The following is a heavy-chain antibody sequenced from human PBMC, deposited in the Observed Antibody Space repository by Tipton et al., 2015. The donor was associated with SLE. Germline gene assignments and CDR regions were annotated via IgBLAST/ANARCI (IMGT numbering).Heavy chain of an antibody. CDR2: VYYSGST. CDR1: GGSISSYF. D-gene: IGHD5-24*01. V-gene: IGHV4-39*07. J-gene: IGHJ3*01. CDR3: GRARVGMGYVFDV. Sequence: TLSLTCAVSGGSISSYFWGWIRQPPGKGLEWIGNVYYSGSTSYNPSLKRRVTLSVDTSKNQFSLKLTSVTAADTAVYYCGRARVGMGYVFDVWGQGTMVTVSS.